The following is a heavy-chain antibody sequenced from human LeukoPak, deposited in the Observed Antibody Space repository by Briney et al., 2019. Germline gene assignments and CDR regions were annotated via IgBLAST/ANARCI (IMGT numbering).Heavy chain of an antibody. CDR3: AVPATTVTTDYFDY. Sequence: GGSLRLSCAASGFTFSSYWMHWVRQAPGKGLVWDSRINSDGSSTSYADSVKGRFTISRDNAKNTLYLQMNSLRAEDTAVYYCAVPATTVTTDYFDYWGQGTLVTVSS. CDR2: INSDGSST. V-gene: IGHV3-74*01. CDR1: GFTFSSYW. J-gene: IGHJ4*02. D-gene: IGHD4-17*01.